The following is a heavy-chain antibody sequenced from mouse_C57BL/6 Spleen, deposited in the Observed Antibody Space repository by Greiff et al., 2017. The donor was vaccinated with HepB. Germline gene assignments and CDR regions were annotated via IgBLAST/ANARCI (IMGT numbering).Heavy chain of an antibody. CDR2: ISYDGSN. CDR3: ARVITTVVAEDWYFDV. Sequence: EVKLMESGPGLVKPSQSLSLTSSVTGYSITSGYYWNWIRQFPGNKLEWMGYISYDGSNNYNPSLKNRISITRDTSKNQFFLKLNSVTTEDTATYYCARVITTVVAEDWYFDVWGTGTTVTVSS. D-gene: IGHD1-1*01. V-gene: IGHV3-6*01. J-gene: IGHJ1*03. CDR1: GYSITSGYY.